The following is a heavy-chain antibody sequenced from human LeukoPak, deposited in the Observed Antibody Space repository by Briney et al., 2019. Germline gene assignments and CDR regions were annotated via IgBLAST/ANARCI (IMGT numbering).Heavy chain of an antibody. CDR2: INPNSGGT. V-gene: IGHV1-2*06. Sequence: ASVKVSCKASGYTFTGYYMHWVRRAPGPGLEWMGRINPNSGGTNYAQKFQGRVTMTRDTSISTAYMELSRLRSDDTAVYYCARSTENWNDVGSFDYWGQGTLVTVSS. D-gene: IGHD1-1*01. J-gene: IGHJ4*02. CDR3: ARSTENWNDVGSFDY. CDR1: GYTFTGYY.